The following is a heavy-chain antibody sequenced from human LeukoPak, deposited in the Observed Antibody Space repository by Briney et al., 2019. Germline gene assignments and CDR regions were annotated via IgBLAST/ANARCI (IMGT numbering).Heavy chain of an antibody. CDR1: GFIFTNYF. J-gene: IGHJ4*02. V-gene: IGHV3-7*01. CDR3: ATDRGWRTSGYYLYYFEY. CDR2: IKHDGSEK. Sequence: PGGSLRRSCAASGFIFTNYFMSWVRQAPGRGLEWVASIKHDGSEKYYVDSVRGRFTISRDNTMNSLYLQMSSLRAEDTAVYYCATDRGWRTSGYYLYYFEYWGQGTLVTYSS. D-gene: IGHD3-3*01.